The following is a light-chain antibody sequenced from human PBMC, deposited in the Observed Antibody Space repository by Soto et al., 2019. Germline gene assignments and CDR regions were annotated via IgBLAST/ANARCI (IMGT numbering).Light chain of an antibody. CDR1: QSISTY. V-gene: IGKV1-39*01. Sequence: DIQMTQSPSSLSSSVGDSVTITCRASQSISTYLNWYQLKPGKAPNLLIHDASKLQSGVPSRFSGSGSGTDFSLSISSLQPEDVATYYCQQSYSTLFTFGPGTELQI. CDR2: DAS. J-gene: IGKJ3*01. CDR3: QQSYSTLFT.